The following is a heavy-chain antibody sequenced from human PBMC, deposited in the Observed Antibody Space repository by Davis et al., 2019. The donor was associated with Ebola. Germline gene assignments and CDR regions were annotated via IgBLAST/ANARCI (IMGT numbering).Heavy chain of an antibody. V-gene: IGHV1-3*01. CDR1: GYTFTSYA. CDR3: ARKCDYYDSSSYDDAFDI. D-gene: IGHD3-22*01. J-gene: IGHJ3*02. Sequence: ASVKVSCKASGYTFTSYAMHWVRQAPGQRLEWMGWINAGNGNTNYAQKLQGRLTMTTDTSTSTAYMELRSLRSDDTAVYYCARKCDYYDSSSYDDAFDIWGQGTMVTVSS. CDR2: INAGNGNT.